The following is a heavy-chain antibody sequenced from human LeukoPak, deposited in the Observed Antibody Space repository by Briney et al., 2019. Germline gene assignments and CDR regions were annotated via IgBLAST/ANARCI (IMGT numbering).Heavy chain of an antibody. V-gene: IGHV3-15*01. CDR2: IKSKTDGGTT. D-gene: IGHD3-22*01. Sequence: GGSLRLSCAASGFTFSNAWMNWVRQPPGKGREWVGRIKSKTDGGTTDYAAPVKGRFTISRDDSKNTLYLQMNSLKTEDAAIYYCTIDQYSGTMTFDHWGQGTLVTVSS. CDR1: GFTFSNAW. CDR3: TIDQYSGTMTFDH. J-gene: IGHJ4*02.